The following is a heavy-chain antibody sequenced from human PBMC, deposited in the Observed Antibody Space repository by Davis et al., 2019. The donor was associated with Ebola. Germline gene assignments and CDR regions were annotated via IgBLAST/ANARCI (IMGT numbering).Heavy chain of an antibody. CDR3: ARGTDGYNPGGYFDS. CDR2: IFPRDSAT. D-gene: IGHD5-24*01. CDR1: GYSFTRHW. V-gene: IGHV5-51*01. Sequence: GGSLRLSCKASGYSFTRHWLVWVRQMTGKGLACMGIIFPRDSATRYSPSFQGQVTISADKSISTSYLQWSSLKASDTAMYYCARGTDGYNPGGYFDSWGQGTLVTVSS. J-gene: IGHJ4*02.